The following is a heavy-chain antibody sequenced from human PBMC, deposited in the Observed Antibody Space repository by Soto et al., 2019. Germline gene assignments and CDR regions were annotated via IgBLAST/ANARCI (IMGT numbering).Heavy chain of an antibody. CDR2: IYYDGSNK. V-gene: IGHV3-33*01. Sequence: QVQLVESGGGVVQPGRSLRLSCAASEFIFSNYGMHWVRQAPGKGLEWVAAIYYDGSNKYYADSVKGRFTISRDNSRNTLYLQMNSLRAEDTAVYYCARDSKDDGSGYYGGFDYWGQGTLVAVSS. D-gene: IGHD3-22*01. CDR3: ARDSKDDGSGYYGGFDY. CDR1: EFIFSNYG. J-gene: IGHJ4*02.